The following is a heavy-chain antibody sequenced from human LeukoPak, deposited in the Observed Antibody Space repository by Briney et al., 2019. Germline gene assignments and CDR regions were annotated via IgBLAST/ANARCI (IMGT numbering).Heavy chain of an antibody. CDR3: LRGDRRDY. V-gene: IGHV3-21*06. J-gene: IGHJ4*02. CDR2: IDSSGGYM. CDR1: GFTFSSYG. Sequence: GGSLRLSCAASGFTFSSYGMYWARQAPGKGLEWVSSIDSSGGYMFYADSVKGRFIISRDNAKDSLSLQMNSLRVEDTAVYYCLRGDRRDYWGQGTLVTVSS.